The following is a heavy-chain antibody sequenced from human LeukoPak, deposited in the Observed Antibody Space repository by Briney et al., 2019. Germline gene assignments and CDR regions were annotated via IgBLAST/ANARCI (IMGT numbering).Heavy chain of an antibody. CDR1: GGTFSSYA. V-gene: IGHV1-69*06. J-gene: IGHJ4*02. CDR3: ARDLETQGDY. Sequence: ASVKVSCKASGGTFSSYAISWVRQAPGQGLEWMGRIIPIFGTANYAQKFQGRVTITADKSTSTAYMELSSLGSEDTAVYYCARDLETQGDYWGQGTLVTVSS. D-gene: IGHD1-1*01. CDR2: IIPIFGTA.